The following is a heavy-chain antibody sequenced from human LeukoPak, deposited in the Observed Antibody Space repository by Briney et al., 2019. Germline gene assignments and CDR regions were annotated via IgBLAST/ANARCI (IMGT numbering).Heavy chain of an antibody. CDR1: GFTFSSYA. J-gene: IGHJ1*01. D-gene: IGHD2-15*01. CDR3: AKDTHSHCSGGSCYSEGYFQH. CDR2: ISGSGGST. Sequence: PGGSLRLSCAASGFTFSSYAMSWVRQAPGKGLEWVSAISGSGGSTYYADSVKGRFTISRDNSKNTLYLQMNSLRAEDTAVYYCAKDTHSHCSGGSCYSEGYFQHWGQGTLVTVSS. V-gene: IGHV3-23*01.